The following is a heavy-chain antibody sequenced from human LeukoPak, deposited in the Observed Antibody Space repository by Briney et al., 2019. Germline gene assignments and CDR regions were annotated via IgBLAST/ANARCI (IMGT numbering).Heavy chain of an antibody. CDR1: GYTFSAYD. D-gene: IGHD2-8*01. CDR3: ALISYCTTVTCYYLDY. Sequence: GASVKISCKASGYTFSAYDMHWVRQAPGQGLEWMGWITTYNGDTNYVQNLQGRVTMTADTSTSTAYMELRSLRSDDTAVYYCALISYCTTVTCYYLDYWGQGTLVTVSS. CDR2: ITTYNGDT. V-gene: IGHV1-18*04. J-gene: IGHJ4*02.